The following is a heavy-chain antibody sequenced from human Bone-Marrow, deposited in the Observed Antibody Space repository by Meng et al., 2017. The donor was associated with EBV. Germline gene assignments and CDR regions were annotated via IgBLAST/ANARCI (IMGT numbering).Heavy chain of an antibody. Sequence: EVQLVESGGGLVKAGGSLSLSCAASGFTFSSYGMNWVRQAPGKGLEWVSSISSSSSYIYYADSVKGRFTISRDNAKNSLYLQMNSLRAEDTAVYYCASLGWGDHIHVGPWGQGTLVTVSP. CDR1: GFTFSSYG. CDR2: ISSSSSYI. D-gene: IGHD2-21*02. CDR3: ASLGWGDHIHVGP. V-gene: IGHV3-21*01. J-gene: IGHJ5*02.